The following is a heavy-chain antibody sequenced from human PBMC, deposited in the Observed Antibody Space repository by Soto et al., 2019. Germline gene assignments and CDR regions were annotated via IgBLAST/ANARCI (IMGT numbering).Heavy chain of an antibody. CDR1: GFTVSSNY. CDR3: AGFRYYDFWSGPEY. V-gene: IGHV3-53*01. J-gene: IGHJ4*02. Sequence: GGSLRLSCVASGFTVSSNYMSWVRQAPGKGLEWVSVIYGGGDTHYADSVKGRFTISRDNSKNTLYLQMHSLRAEDTAVYYCAGFRYYDFWSGPEYWGQGTLVTVSS. CDR2: IYGGGDT. D-gene: IGHD3-3*01.